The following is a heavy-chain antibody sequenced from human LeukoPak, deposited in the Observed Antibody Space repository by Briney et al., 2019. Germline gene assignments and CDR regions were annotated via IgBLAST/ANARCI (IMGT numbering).Heavy chain of an antibody. V-gene: IGHV4-4*02. CDR1: GGSISSSNW. Sequence: SGTLSLTCAVSGGSISSSNWWSWVHQPPGKGLEWIGEIYHSGSTNYNPSLKSRVTISVDKSKNQFSLKLSSVTAADTAVYYCARRSSSSTSWFDPWGQGTLVTVSS. CDR2: IYHSGST. CDR3: ARRSSSSTSWFDP. D-gene: IGHD6-13*01. J-gene: IGHJ5*02.